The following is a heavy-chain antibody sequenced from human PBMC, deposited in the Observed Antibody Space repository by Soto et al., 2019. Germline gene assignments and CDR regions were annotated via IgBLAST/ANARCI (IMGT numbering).Heavy chain of an antibody. CDR3: ARDRDDYGSGNYYNRIDF. CDR2: IIPIFGTP. Sequence: QVQLVQSGAEVQKPGSSVKVSCKASGGIFSTYAISWLRQAPGQGLEWMGGIIPIFGTPNCAQRFQGRVTITADESTSTAYMELSRLRSEDTAVYYCARDRDDYGSGNYYNRIDFWGQGTLVTVSS. V-gene: IGHV1-69*01. CDR1: GGIFSTYA. J-gene: IGHJ4*02. D-gene: IGHD3-10*01.